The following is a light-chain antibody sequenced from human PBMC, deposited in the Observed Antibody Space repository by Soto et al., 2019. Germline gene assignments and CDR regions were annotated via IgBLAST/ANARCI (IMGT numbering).Light chain of an antibody. Sequence: DIQMTQSPSSLSASVGDRVTITCRASQSISTYLNWYQHKPGKAPKVLIYAVSSLQSGVPSRFSGSGSGTDFTLTITSLQPEDSATYYCQHSYGTPRPFGQGTKVEIK. CDR2: AVS. J-gene: IGKJ1*01. V-gene: IGKV1-39*01. CDR1: QSISTY. CDR3: QHSYGTPRP.